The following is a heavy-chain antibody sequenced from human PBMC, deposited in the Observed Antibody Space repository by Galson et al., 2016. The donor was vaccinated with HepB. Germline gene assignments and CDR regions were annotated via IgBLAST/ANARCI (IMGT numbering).Heavy chain of an antibody. CDR1: GDSVSNINVA. J-gene: IGHJ5*01. CDR2: TYYRSKWWH. CDR3: ARAEANWDGGGDNYFDS. D-gene: IGHD7-27*01. Sequence: CAISGDSVSNINVAWNWIRQSPSRGLEWLGRTYYRSKWWHTYAVSMKSRTTINPDTFKNQFHLQLNSVTPEDTAVYYCARAEANWDGGGDNYFDSWGQGILVTVSS. V-gene: IGHV6-1*01.